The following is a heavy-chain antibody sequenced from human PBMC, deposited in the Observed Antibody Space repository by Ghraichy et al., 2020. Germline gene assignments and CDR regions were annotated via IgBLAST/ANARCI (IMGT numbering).Heavy chain of an antibody. J-gene: IGHJ6*02. CDR2: ISAYNGNT. CDR1: GYSFTNYG. D-gene: IGHD2-2*01. V-gene: IGHV1-18*01. Sequence: ASVKVSCKASGYSFTNYGISWVRQAPGQGLEWMGWISAYNGNTKYAQKVQGRVTMTTDTSTSTADMELRRLRSDDTAVYYCARVLSTGYCSSTSCLEVWGQGTTGTISS. CDR3: ARVLSTGYCSSTSCLEV.